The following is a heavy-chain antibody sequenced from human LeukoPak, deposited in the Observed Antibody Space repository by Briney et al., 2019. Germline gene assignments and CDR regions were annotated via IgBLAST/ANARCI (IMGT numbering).Heavy chain of an antibody. Sequence: AGGSLRLSCAASGFTFSYYNMNWVRQAPGKGLEWISYISNSITSSPTTIYYADSVKGRFTISRDNAKNSLYLQMNSLRAEDTAVYYCAREVYMVRGVIDYYYMDVWGKGTTVTVSS. CDR2: ISNSITSSPTTI. J-gene: IGHJ6*03. D-gene: IGHD3-10*01. V-gene: IGHV3-48*01. CDR1: GFTFSYYN. CDR3: AREVYMVRGVIDYYYMDV.